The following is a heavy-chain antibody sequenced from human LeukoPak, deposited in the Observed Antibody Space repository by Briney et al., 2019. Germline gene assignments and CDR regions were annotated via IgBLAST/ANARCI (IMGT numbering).Heavy chain of an antibody. CDR3: TSLTPGIVGASSVSY. D-gene: IGHD1-26*01. CDR2: ISYDGRNK. V-gene: IGHV3-30*01. J-gene: IGHJ4*02. CDR1: GFTFSTYG. Sequence: PGGSLRRYCAASGFTFSTYGVNWVRQAPGKGLEWVAVISYDGRNKYYADSVEGRFTLSRDSSKNTLYLQMNSLRAEDTAVYYCTSLTPGIVGASSVSYWGKGTLVAVSS.